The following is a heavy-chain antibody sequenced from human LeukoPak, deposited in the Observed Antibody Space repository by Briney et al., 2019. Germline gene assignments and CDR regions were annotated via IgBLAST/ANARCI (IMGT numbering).Heavy chain of an antibody. V-gene: IGHV4-30-4*01. CDR1: GGSISSGDYY. CDR2: IYYSGST. Sequence: SQTLSLTCTVSGGSISSGDYYWSWIRQPPGKGLEWIGYIYYSGSTYYNPSLKSRVTISVDTSKNQFSLKLSSVTAADTAVYYCATYLYYDFWSGSHAFDIWGQGTMVTVSS. CDR3: ATYLYYDFWSGSHAFDI. D-gene: IGHD3-3*01. J-gene: IGHJ3*02.